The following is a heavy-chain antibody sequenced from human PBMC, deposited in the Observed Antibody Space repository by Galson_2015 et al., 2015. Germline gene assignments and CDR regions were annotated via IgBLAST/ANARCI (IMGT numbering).Heavy chain of an antibody. D-gene: IGHD3-22*01. CDR3: AREAYYSDSSGYYHYKFDY. Sequence: ETLSLTCTVSGGSVSSGSYYWSWIRQPPGKGLEWIGYIYNSGSTNYNPSLKSRVTISVDTSKNQFSLKLSSVTAADTAVYYCAREAYYSDSSGYYHYKFDYWGQGTLVPVSS. V-gene: IGHV4-61*01. CDR1: GGSVSSGSYY. CDR2: IYNSGST. J-gene: IGHJ4*02.